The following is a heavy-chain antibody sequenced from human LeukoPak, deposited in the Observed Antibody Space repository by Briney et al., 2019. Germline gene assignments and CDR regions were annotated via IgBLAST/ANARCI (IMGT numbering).Heavy chain of an antibody. Sequence: GRSLRLSCAASGFTFDDYAMHWVRQAPGKGLERVSGISWKSGRIGYADSVKGRFTISRDNAKNSLYLQMNSLRAEDMALYYCAKGYSSGWYLGPADYWGQGILVTVSS. J-gene: IGHJ4*02. CDR3: AKGYSSGWYLGPADY. D-gene: IGHD6-19*01. V-gene: IGHV3-9*03. CDR1: GFTFDDYA. CDR2: ISWKSGRI.